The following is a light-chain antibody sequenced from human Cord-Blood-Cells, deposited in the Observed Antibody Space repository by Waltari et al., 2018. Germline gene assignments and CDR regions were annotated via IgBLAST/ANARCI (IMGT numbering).Light chain of an antibody. CDR3: SSYTSSSTE. CDR1: SSDVGGYTY. V-gene: IGLV2-14*03. J-gene: IGLJ3*02. Sequence: QSALTQPASVSGSPGQSITISCTGTSSDVGGYTYVSWYQQHPGKAPKLMIYDVSNRPSGVSNRFAGSKSGNTASLTISGRQAEDEADYYCSSYTSSSTEFGGGTKLTVL. CDR2: DVS.